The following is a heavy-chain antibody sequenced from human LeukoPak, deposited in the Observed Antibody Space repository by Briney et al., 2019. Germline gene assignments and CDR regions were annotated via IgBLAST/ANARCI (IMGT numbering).Heavy chain of an antibody. CDR2: ISSSSSYI. Sequence: GGSLRLSCAASGFTFSSHSMNWVRQAPGKGLEWVSSISSSSSYIYYADSVKGRFTISRDNAKNSLYLQMNSLRAEDTAVYYCARDTGDDYVWGSYRYMVYFDYWGQGTLVTVSS. V-gene: IGHV3-21*01. J-gene: IGHJ4*02. CDR3: ARDTGDDYVWGSYRYMVYFDY. CDR1: GFTFSSHS. D-gene: IGHD3-16*02.